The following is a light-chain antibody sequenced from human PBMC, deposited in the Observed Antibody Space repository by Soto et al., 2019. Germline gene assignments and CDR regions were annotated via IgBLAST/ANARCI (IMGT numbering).Light chain of an antibody. CDR2: GNS. CDR1: SSKIGAGYD. CDR3: QSCYSSLGAV. Sequence: QSVLTRPPSASGAPGQRVTIYCAGRSSKIGAGYDVHWCQQLPGTALKLLIFGNSNRLSGVPDRFSASKSGSSASLAITGLQSEDEADYDCQSCYSSLGAVVGGGTKLTV. V-gene: IGLV1-40*01. J-gene: IGLJ2*01.